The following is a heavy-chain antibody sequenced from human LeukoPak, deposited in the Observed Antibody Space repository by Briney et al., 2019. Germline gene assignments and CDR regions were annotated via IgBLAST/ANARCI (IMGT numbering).Heavy chain of an antibody. CDR1: GGSISSYY. J-gene: IGHJ4*02. D-gene: IGHD6-13*01. CDR3: ARMGPGSSRSYYFDY. Sequence: SETLSLTCTASGGSISSYYWSWIRQPAGKGLEWIGRIYTSGSTNYNPSLKSRVTMSVDTSKNQFSLKLSSVTAADTAVYYCARMGPGSSRSYYFDYWGQGTLVTVSS. CDR2: IYTSGST. V-gene: IGHV4-4*07.